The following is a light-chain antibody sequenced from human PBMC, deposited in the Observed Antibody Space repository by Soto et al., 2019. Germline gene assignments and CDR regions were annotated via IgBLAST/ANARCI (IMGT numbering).Light chain of an antibody. Sequence: QSVLTQPASVSGSPGQSITISCTGTSSDIGNYNLVSWYQQRPGIAPQLIIYDVTKRPSGVPDRFSGSKSGNTASLTISGLQAEDEADYYCCSYAGSYSWVFGGGTKVTVL. V-gene: IGLV2-23*02. CDR1: SSDIGNYNL. CDR3: CSYAGSYSWV. CDR2: DVT. J-gene: IGLJ3*02.